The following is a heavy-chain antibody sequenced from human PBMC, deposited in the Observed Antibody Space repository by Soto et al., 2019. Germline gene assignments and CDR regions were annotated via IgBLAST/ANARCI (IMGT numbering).Heavy chain of an antibody. Sequence: QVQLVQSGAEVKKPGASVKVSGKASGYTFTSYDINWVRQATGQGLEGRGWMNPNSGNTGYAQKFQGRVTMTRSTSISTAYMELSSLRSEDTAVYYCARGGYYYDSSAYYRPFDYWGQGTLVTVSS. J-gene: IGHJ4*02. D-gene: IGHD3-22*01. V-gene: IGHV1-8*01. CDR3: ARGGYYYDSSAYYRPFDY. CDR2: MNPNSGNT. CDR1: GYTFTSYD.